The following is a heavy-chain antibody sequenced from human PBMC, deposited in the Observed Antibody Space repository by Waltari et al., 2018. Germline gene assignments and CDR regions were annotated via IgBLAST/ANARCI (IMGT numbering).Heavy chain of an antibody. CDR1: GFTFDDYT. D-gene: IGHD2-15*01. V-gene: IGHV3-43*01. CDR3: AKSLEDATSLIDY. J-gene: IGHJ4*02. Sequence: EVQLVESGGVVVQPGGSLRLSCAASGFTFDDYTMHWVRQAPGKGLEWVSLISWDVGSTYYADSVKGLFTISRDNSKNSLYLQMNSLRTEDTALYYCAKSLEDATSLIDYWGQGTLVTVSS. CDR2: ISWDVGST.